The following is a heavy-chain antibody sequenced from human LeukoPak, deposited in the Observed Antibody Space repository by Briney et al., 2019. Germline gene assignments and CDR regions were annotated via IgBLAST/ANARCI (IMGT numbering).Heavy chain of an antibody. CDR1: GVSVSGGNYY. CDR3: ARDPSGYFNY. D-gene: IGHD3-22*01. V-gene: IGHV4-61*01. J-gene: IGHJ4*02. Sequence: SSEALSLTCTVSGVSVSGGNYYWSWIRQPPGKGLDWIGYIYYSGSTNYNPSLKSRVTISVDTSKNQFSLRLSSVTAADTAVYYCARDPSGYFNYWGQGTLATVSS. CDR2: IYYSGST.